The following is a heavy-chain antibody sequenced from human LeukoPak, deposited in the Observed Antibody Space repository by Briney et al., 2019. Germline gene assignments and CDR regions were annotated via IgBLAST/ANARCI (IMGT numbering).Heavy chain of an antibody. CDR2: ISSSSNTI. D-gene: IGHD3-10*01. Sequence: GGSLRLSCAASGFTFSSSSMNWVRQAPGKGLEWISYISSSSNTIYYADSVKGRFTISRDNAKNSLYLQLNSLKTEDTAAYYCLATYYGLGSGPENYEDVWGKGTTVTVSS. V-gene: IGHV3-48*01. J-gene: IGHJ6*03. CDR3: LATYYGLGSGPENYEDV. CDR1: GFTFSSSS.